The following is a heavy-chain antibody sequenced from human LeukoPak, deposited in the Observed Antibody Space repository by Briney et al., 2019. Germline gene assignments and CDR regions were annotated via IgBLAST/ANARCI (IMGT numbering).Heavy chain of an antibody. J-gene: IGHJ6*03. CDR2: IRSKANSYAT. CDR3: TSPNCGGDCSYYYYMDV. D-gene: IGHD2-21*02. CDR1: GFTFSGSA. Sequence: GGSLRLSCAASGFTFSGSATHWVRQASGKGLEWVGRIRSKANSYATAYAASVKGRFTISRDDSKNTAYLQMNGLKTEDTAVYYCTSPNCGGDCSYYYYMDVWGKGTTVTVSS. V-gene: IGHV3-73*01.